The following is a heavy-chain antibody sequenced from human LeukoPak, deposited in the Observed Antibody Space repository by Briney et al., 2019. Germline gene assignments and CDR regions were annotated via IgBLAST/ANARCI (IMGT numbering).Heavy chain of an antibody. CDR1: GFTFRSYE. V-gene: IGHV3-48*01. CDR3: AKDAWELLQPEYFQH. D-gene: IGHD1-26*01. CDR2: IDSGRGSST. J-gene: IGHJ1*01. Sequence: GGSLRLSCAASGFTFRSYEMNWVRQAPGKGLEWVSYIDSGRGSSTNYADSVKGRFTISRDNSKNTLYLQMNSLRAEDTAVYYCAKDAWELLQPEYFQHWGQGTLVTVSS.